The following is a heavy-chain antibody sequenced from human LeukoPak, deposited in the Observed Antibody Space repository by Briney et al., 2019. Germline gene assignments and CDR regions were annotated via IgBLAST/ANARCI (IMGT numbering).Heavy chain of an antibody. Sequence: GGSLRLPCAASGFTFSSYSMNWVRQAPGKGLEWVSSISSSSSYIYYADSVKGRFTISRDNAKNSLYLQMNSLRAEDTAVYYCAREKSPASIAVAEGYWGQGTLVTVSS. CDR2: ISSSSSYI. D-gene: IGHD6-19*01. J-gene: IGHJ4*02. CDR1: GFTFSSYS. V-gene: IGHV3-21*01. CDR3: AREKSPASIAVAEGY.